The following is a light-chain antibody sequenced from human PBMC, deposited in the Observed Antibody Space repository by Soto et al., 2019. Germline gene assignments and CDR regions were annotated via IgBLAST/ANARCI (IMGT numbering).Light chain of an antibody. CDR2: KAS. J-gene: IGKJ4*01. CDR1: QSISSW. CDR3: QQYNSYPT. V-gene: IGKV1-5*03. Sequence: DIQMTQSPYTLSASVGDRVTITCRASQSISSWLAWYQQKPGKAPKLLIYKASSLESGVPSRFSGSGSGTEFTLTNSSLQPDDFAPYYCQQYNSYPTFGGGTKVEIK.